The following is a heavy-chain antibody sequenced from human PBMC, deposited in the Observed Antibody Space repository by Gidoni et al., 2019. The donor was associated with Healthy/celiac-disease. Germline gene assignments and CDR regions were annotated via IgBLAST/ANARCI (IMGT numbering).Heavy chain of an antibody. V-gene: IGHV4-61*02. Sequence: QVQLQESGPGLVKPSQTLSLTCTVSGGSISSGSSYWSWIRQPAGKGLEWIGRIYTSGSTNNNPSLKSRVTISVDTSKNQFSLKLSSVTAADTAVYYCARESYDSSGYYYPGAFDIWGQGTMVTVSS. CDR2: IYTSGST. J-gene: IGHJ3*02. CDR3: ARESYDSSGYYYPGAFDI. CDR1: GGSISSGSSY. D-gene: IGHD3-22*01.